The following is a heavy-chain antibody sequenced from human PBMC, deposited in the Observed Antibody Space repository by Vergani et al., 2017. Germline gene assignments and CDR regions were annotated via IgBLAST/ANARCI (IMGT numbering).Heavy chain of an antibody. CDR1: GGSISSYY. D-gene: IGHD3-22*01. V-gene: IGHV4-4*07. CDR2: IYTSGST. Sequence: QVQLQESGPGLVKPSETLSLTCTVSGGSISSYYWSWIRQPAGKGLEWIGRIYTSGSTNYNPSLKSRVTMSVDTSKNQFSLKLSSVTAADTAVYYCAREEGSSGYHPPHWFDPWGQGTLVTVSS. CDR3: AREEGSSGYHPPHWFDP. J-gene: IGHJ5*02.